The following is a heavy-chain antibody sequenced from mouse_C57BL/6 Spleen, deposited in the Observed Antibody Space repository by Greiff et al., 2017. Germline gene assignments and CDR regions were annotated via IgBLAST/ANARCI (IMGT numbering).Heavy chain of an antibody. CDR2: SRNKANDYTT. CDR3: ARDADDYDGRYYAMDY. Sequence: EVKVVESGGGLVQSGRSLRLSCATSGFTFSDFYMEWVRQAPGKGLEWIAASRNKANDYTTEYSAYVKCRFIVSRDTSQSIRYLQMNALRAEDTAIDYCARDADDYDGRYYAMDYRGQGTSVTVYS. D-gene: IGHD2-4*01. J-gene: IGHJ4*01. CDR1: GFTFSDFY. V-gene: IGHV7-1*01.